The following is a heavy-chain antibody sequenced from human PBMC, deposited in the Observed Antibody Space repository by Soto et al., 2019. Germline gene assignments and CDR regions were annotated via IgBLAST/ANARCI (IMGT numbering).Heavy chain of an antibody. CDR3: AKGTPYYYDISGPLPDY. D-gene: IGHD3-22*01. V-gene: IGHV3-9*01. Sequence: EVQLVESGGGLVQPGRSLRLSCAASGFTFDDYAMHWVRQAPGKGLEWVSGISWNSGSIGYADSVKGRFTISRDNAKNTLYLQMNSLRAEDTALYYCAKGTPYYYDISGPLPDYWGQGTLVTVSS. CDR2: ISWNSGSI. J-gene: IGHJ4*02. CDR1: GFTFDDYA.